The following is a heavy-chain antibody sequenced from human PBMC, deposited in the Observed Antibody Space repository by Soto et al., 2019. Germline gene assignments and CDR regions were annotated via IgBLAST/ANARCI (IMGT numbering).Heavy chain of an antibody. CDR3: AKGNCTGASCYRGFDY. CDR2: VSASGSIT. CDR1: GFTFSSYD. J-gene: IGHJ4*02. Sequence: GGSLRLSCAASGFTFSSYDMNWVRQAPGKGLEWVSGVSASGSITYYADSAKGRFTISRDNAKNTVFLQMTGLRAEDTAVYFCAKGNCTGASCYRGFDYWGQGTLVTVSS. V-gene: IGHV3-23*01. D-gene: IGHD2-15*01.